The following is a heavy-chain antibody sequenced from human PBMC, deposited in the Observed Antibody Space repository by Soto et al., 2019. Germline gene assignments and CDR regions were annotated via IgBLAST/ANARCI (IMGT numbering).Heavy chain of an antibody. Sequence: PGGSLSLSCAASGFTFSSYEMNWVRQAPGKGLEWVSYISSSGSTIYYADSVKGRFTISRDNAKNSLYLQMNSLRAEDTAVYYCARDRYCSSTSCYDNWFDPWGQGTLVTVSS. V-gene: IGHV3-48*03. CDR1: GFTFSSYE. D-gene: IGHD2-2*01. CDR2: ISSSGSTI. J-gene: IGHJ5*02. CDR3: ARDRYCSSTSCYDNWFDP.